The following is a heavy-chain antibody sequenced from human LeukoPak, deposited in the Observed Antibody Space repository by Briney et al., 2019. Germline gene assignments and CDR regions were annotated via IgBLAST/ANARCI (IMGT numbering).Heavy chain of an antibody. CDR2: INHSGST. D-gene: IGHD3-22*01. J-gene: IGHJ4*02. V-gene: IGHV4-34*01. Sequence: PSETLSLTCAVYGGSFSGYYWSWIRQPPGKGLEWIGEINHSGSTNYNPSLKSRLTISRDTSKHQLPPKLRSVPPADTAVFYCARGPDFYDSRGYYPIWGQGTLVTVSS. CDR1: GGSFSGYY. CDR3: ARGPDFYDSRGYYPI.